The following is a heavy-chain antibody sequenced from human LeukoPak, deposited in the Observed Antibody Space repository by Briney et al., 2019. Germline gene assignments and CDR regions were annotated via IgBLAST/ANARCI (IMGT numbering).Heavy chain of an antibody. CDR1: GGSISSDDYY. CDR3: ARAPRYTNSWYYFDY. Sequence: SETLSLTCTVSGGSISSDDYYWSWIRQRPGKGLEWIGYIYYTGTTYFNPSLKSRITISLNMSKNQFSLKLTPMSAADTAVYYCARAPRYTNSWYYFDYWGQGTQVTVSS. CDR2: IYYTGTT. V-gene: IGHV4-31*03. J-gene: IGHJ4*02. D-gene: IGHD6-13*01.